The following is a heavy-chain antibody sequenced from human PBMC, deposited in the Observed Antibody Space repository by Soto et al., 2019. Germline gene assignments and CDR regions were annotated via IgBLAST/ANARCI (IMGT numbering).Heavy chain of an antibody. CDR3: ANVFTSDYYGSGNYAPTYYFDY. CDR2: ISGSGAGT. Sequence: EVQLLESGGGLVQPGGSLRLSCAASGVIFINHAMSWVRQAPGKGLEWVSGISGSGAGTYYADSVKGRFTISRDNSKNTLYLQMNSLRTEDTAVSYCANVFTSDYYGSGNYAPTYYFDYWGQGTLVTVSS. J-gene: IGHJ4*02. CDR1: GVIFINHA. V-gene: IGHV3-23*01. D-gene: IGHD3-10*01.